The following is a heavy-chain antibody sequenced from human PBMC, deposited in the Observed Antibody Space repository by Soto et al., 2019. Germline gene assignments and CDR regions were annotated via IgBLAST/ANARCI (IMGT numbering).Heavy chain of an antibody. CDR1: GFTFNNAW. CDR3: TTDDIQWQLHLNY. J-gene: IGHJ4*02. D-gene: IGHD2-15*01. V-gene: IGHV3-15*07. CDR2: IKSKTDGGTT. Sequence: VQLVESGGGLVKPGGSLRLSCAASGFTFNNAWMNWVRQAPGKGLEWVGRIKSKTDGGTTDYAAPIKGRFTISRDDSIHTLYLQMNSLKTEDTAVYYCTTDDIQWQLHLNYWGQGTLVTVSS.